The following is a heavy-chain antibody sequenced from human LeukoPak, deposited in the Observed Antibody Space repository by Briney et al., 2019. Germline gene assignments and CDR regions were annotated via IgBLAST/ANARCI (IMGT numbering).Heavy chain of an antibody. V-gene: IGHV1-46*01. CDR3: ARGSGYCSSTSCYKGILDY. CDR1: GGTFSSYA. CDR2: INPSGGST. J-gene: IGHJ4*02. D-gene: IGHD2-2*02. Sequence: ASVKVSCKASGGTFSSYAISWVRQAPGQGLEWMGIINPSGGSTSYAQKFQGRVTMTRDMSTSTVYMELSSLRSEDTAVYYCARGSGYCSSTSCYKGILDYWGQGTLVTVSS.